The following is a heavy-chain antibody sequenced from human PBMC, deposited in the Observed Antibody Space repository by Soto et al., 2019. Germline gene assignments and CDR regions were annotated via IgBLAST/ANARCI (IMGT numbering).Heavy chain of an antibody. CDR2: ISGSGGST. CDR1: GFTFSSYA. Sequence: GGSLRVSWAASGFTFSSYAMSWVRQAPGKGLEWVSAISGSGGSTYYADSVKGRFTISRDNSKNTLYLQMNSLRAEDTAVYYCAKGGAVTTNYYYYGMDVWGQGTTVTVSS. V-gene: IGHV3-23*01. J-gene: IGHJ6*02. D-gene: IGHD4-17*01. CDR3: AKGGAVTTNYYYYGMDV.